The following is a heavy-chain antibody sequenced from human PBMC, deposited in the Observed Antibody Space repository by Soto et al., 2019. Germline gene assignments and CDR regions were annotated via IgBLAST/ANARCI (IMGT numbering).Heavy chain of an antibody. Sequence: GGSLRLSCVASGFTFSDYWIHWVRQAPGKELVWVSRVSNDGGFTIYADSVKGRFTISRDNAKNTVYLQMNSLRAEDTAVYYCARVGRGSFFYDYWGQGNLVT. D-gene: IGHD5-12*01. J-gene: IGHJ4*02. V-gene: IGHV3-74*01. CDR1: GFTFSDYW. CDR2: VSNDGGFT. CDR3: ARVGRGSFFYDY.